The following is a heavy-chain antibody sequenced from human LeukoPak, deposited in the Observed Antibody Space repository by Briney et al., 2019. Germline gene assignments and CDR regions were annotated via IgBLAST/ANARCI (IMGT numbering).Heavy chain of an antibody. CDR3: ARDSVVPAAIGNYYYYMDV. D-gene: IGHD2-2*01. CDR2: IYRSGST. CDR1: GGSISSGGYY. Sequence: SQTLSLTCTVSGGSISSGGYYWSWIRQPPGKGLEWIGYIYRSGSTYYNPSLKSRVTISVDRSKNQFSLKLSSVTAADTVVYYCARDSVVPAAIGNYYYYMDVWGKGATVTVSS. V-gene: IGHV4-30-2*01. J-gene: IGHJ6*03.